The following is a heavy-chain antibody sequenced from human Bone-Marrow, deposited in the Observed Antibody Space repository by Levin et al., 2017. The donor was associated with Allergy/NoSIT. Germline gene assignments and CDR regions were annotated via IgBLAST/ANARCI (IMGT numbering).Heavy chain of an antibody. CDR3: TGIKSGTPFGYFDL. CDR1: GGSVSSGSHY. CDR2: MYYNGIS. D-gene: IGHD2-15*01. Sequence: ASETLSLTCTVSGGSVSSGSHYWNWIRQSPGKGLEWIGYMYYNGISNHNPSLKSRVTISVDRSKNQFSVRLSSVTAADTAVYYCTGIKSGTPFGYFDLWGRGTLVTVSS. J-gene: IGHJ2*01. V-gene: IGHV4-61*01.